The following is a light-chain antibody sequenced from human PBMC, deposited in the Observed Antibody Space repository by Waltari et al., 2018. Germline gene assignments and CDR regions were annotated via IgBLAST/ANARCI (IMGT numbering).Light chain of an antibody. CDR2: DAS. J-gene: IGKJ2*01. CDR1: QSVSTE. V-gene: IGKV3-11*01. CDR3: QQRYNWPRT. Sequence: EIVLTQSPATLSLSPGERATLSCRASQSVSTELAWYQQKPGQPPRLLIYDASDRATGIPARFSGSGSGTDFTLTISSLEPEDLAVYYCQQRYNWPRTFGQGTKLELK.